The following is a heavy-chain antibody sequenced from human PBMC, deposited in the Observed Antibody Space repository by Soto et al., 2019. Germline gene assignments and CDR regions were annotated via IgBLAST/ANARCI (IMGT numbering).Heavy chain of an antibody. CDR3: ARAPMVLSRSYFDS. Sequence: SETLSLTCTVSGGSISNFYWSWIRQPPGKGLEWIGYISYSGNTNYNPSLKSRVSISVDTSKNQLSLNLTSVTAADTAVYYCARAPMVLSRSYFDSWGKGTPVTVSS. CDR1: GGSISNFY. V-gene: IGHV4-59*01. J-gene: IGHJ4*02. D-gene: IGHD2-8*01. CDR2: ISYSGNT.